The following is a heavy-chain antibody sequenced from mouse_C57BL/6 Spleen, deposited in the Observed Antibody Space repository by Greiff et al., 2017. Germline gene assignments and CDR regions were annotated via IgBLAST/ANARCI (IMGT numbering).Heavy chain of an antibody. D-gene: IGHD1-1*01. V-gene: IGHV1-78*01. CDR2: IYPRDGST. J-gene: IGHJ2*01. CDR1: GYTFTDHT. Sequence: LVKPGASVKISCKVSGYTFTDHTIHWMKQRPEQGLEWIGYIYPRDGSTKYNEKFKGKATLTADKSSSTAYMQLNSLTSEDSAVYFCAREIYYYGSSYEGYYFDYWGQGTTLTVSS. CDR3: AREIYYYGSSYEGYYFDY.